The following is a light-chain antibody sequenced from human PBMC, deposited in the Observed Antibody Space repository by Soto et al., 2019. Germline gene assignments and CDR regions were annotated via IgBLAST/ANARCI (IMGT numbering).Light chain of an antibody. CDR3: SSYTSGSTLYV. J-gene: IGLJ1*01. CDR1: SSDVGSYNY. Sequence: SVLTQPASVSGSPGQSITISCTGTSSDVGSYNYVSWYQHHPGKAPRLMMYASSNRPSGVSHRFSGSRSGNTASMTLSGLQAEDEADYYCSSYTSGSTLYVFGTGSKFTVL. V-gene: IGLV2-14*01. CDR2: ASS.